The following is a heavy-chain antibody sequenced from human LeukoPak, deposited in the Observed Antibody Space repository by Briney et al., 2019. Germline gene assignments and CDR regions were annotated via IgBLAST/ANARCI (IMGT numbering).Heavy chain of an antibody. V-gene: IGHV1-18*01. Sequence: GASVKVSCKASGYTFTSYGISWVRQAPGQGLEWMGWVSAYNGNTNYAQKLQGRVTMTTDTSTSTAYMELRSLRSDDTAVYYCARSGMVAAAGINYFDYWGQGTLVTVSS. CDR3: ARSGMVAAAGINYFDY. CDR2: VSAYNGNT. J-gene: IGHJ4*02. D-gene: IGHD6-13*01. CDR1: GYTFTSYG.